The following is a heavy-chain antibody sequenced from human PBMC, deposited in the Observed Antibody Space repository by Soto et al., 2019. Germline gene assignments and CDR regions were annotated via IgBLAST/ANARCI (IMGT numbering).Heavy chain of an antibody. V-gene: IGHV4-59*08. Sequence: LSVTWSVANGQSRGLNWGWFSKHPGRGLEWIGYVYYTGDTAYNPSLRSRVTISADTSTNDTSLTLSSVTAADTAVYYCVRQGIDYLHGLVDVWGQGTTVTVSS. J-gene: IGHJ6*02. CDR3: VRQGIDYLHGLVDV. CDR2: VYYTGDT. CDR1: NGQSRGLN. D-gene: IGHD4-17*01.